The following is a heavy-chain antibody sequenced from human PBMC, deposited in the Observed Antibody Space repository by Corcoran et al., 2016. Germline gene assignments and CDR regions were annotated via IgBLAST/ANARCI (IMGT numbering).Heavy chain of an antibody. J-gene: IGHJ6*02. CDR2: MNPNSGNT. V-gene: IGHV1-8*01. CDR3: ARTHYDSSGYYYVIPDYYYGMDV. D-gene: IGHD3-22*01. CDR1: GYTFTSYD. Sequence: QVQLVQSGAEVKKPGASVKVSCKASGYTFTSYDINWVRQATGQGLEWMGWMNPNSGNTGYAQKFQGRVTMTRNTSISTAYMELSSRRSEDTAVYYCARTHYDSSGYYYVIPDYYYGMDVWGQGTTVTVSS.